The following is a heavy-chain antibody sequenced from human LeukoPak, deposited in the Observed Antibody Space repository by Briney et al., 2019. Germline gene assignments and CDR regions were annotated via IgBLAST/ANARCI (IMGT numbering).Heavy chain of an antibody. V-gene: IGHV4-31*03. J-gene: IGHJ4*02. CDR2: IYYSGST. CDR1: GGSISSGGYY. CDR3: ARGGTYYYDSSGLDY. Sequence: SETLSLTCTVSGGSISSGGYYWSWIRRHPGKGLEWIGYIYYSGSTYYNPSLKSRVTISVDTSKNQFSLKLSSVTAADTAVYYCARGGTYYYDSSGLDYWGQGTLVTVSS. D-gene: IGHD3-22*01.